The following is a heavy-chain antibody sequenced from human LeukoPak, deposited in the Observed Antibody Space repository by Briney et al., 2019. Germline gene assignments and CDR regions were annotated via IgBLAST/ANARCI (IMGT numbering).Heavy chain of an antibody. Sequence: GGSLRLSCAASGFTFSSYAMHWVRQAPGKGLEWVAVISYDGSNKYYADSVKGRFTISRDNAKNTLYLQMNSLRAEDTAVYYCAITRDFDYWGQGTLVTVSP. CDR2: ISYDGSNK. CDR1: GFTFSSYA. V-gene: IGHV3-30-3*01. CDR3: AITRDFDY. J-gene: IGHJ4*02.